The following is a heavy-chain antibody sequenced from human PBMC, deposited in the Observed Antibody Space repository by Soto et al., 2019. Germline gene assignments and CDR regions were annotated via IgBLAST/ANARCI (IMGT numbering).Heavy chain of an antibody. J-gene: IGHJ4*02. D-gene: IGHD4-17*01. CDR2: INHSGST. V-gene: IGHV4-34*01. Sequence: SETLSLTCAVYGGSFSGYYWSWIRQPPGKGLEWIGEINHSGSTNYNPSLKSRVTISVDTSKNQFSLRVNSVTVADTAVYYCARPMTAVTTSLIYWSQGTLVTVSS. CDR3: ARPMTAVTTSLIY. CDR1: GGSFSGYY.